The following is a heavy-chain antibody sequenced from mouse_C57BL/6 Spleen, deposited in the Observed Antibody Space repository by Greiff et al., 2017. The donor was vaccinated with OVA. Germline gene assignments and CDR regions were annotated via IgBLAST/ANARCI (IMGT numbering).Heavy chain of an antibody. Sequence: EVQLQESGPGLVKPSQSLSLTCSVTGYSITSGYYWNWIRQFPGNKLEWMGYISYDGSNNYNPSLKNRISITRDTSKNQFFLKLNSVTTEDTATYYCALIYYDCGGFAYWGQGTLVTVSA. CDR2: ISYDGSN. J-gene: IGHJ3*01. CDR1: GYSITSGYY. V-gene: IGHV3-6*01. D-gene: IGHD2-4*01. CDR3: ALIYYDCGGFAY.